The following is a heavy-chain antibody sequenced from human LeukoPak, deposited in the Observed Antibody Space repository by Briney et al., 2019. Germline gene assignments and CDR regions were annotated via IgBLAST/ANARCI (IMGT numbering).Heavy chain of an antibody. CDR3: ARDLPIVVVPATYYYYMDV. CDR1: GGSISSGGYY. Sequence: SQTLSLTCTVSGGSISSGGYYWSWIRQPPGKGLEWIGYIYHSGSTYYNPSLKSRVTISVDRSKNQFSLKLSSVTAADTAVYYCARDLPIVVVPATYYYYMDVWGKGTTVTVSS. D-gene: IGHD2-2*01. J-gene: IGHJ6*03. V-gene: IGHV4-30-2*01. CDR2: IYHSGST.